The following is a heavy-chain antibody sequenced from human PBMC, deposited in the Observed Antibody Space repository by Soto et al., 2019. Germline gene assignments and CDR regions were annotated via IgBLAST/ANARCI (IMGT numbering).Heavy chain of an antibody. CDR2: VSGSGDST. J-gene: IGHJ4*02. CDR3: AKGRASDCPGCTQDY. CDR1: GFTFTAYA. Sequence: TLSPSRAASGFTFTAYAMRWVRQASGKGLEWVSGVSGSGDSTYEADSVKGRFTIARDNSKNTLYLQMNSLRAEDTAVYYCAKGRASDCPGCTQDYWGQGTLVTVSS. V-gene: IGHV3-23*01. D-gene: IGHD2-21*02.